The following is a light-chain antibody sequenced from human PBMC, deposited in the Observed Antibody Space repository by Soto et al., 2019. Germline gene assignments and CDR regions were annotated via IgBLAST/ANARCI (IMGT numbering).Light chain of an antibody. Sequence: DIQMTQSPSSLSASVGDRVTITCRASQRISTHLNWYQQKPGKAPNLLIYAAYNLQSGLPSRFSGSGSGTDFTLTISSLQPEDFATYYCQQSYSTPLTFGGGTKVDIK. CDR1: QRISTH. V-gene: IGKV1-39*01. CDR2: AAY. CDR3: QQSYSTPLT. J-gene: IGKJ4*01.